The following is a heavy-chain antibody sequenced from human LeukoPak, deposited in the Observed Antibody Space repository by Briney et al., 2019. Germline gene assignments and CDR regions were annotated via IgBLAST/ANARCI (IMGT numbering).Heavy chain of an antibody. J-gene: IGHJ6*02. CDR3: ARGSGRYYYYGVDV. CDR2: IYYSGTTSGNT. Sequence: SETLSLTCTVSGGSISSSYWCWIWQPPGKGLEWIGHIYYSGTTSGNTNYNPSLKRRVTIAIDTSKNQFSLQVRSVTAADTAVYYCARGSGRYYYYGVDVWGQGTTVAVSS. D-gene: IGHD7-27*01. CDR1: GGSISSSY. V-gene: IGHV4-59*01.